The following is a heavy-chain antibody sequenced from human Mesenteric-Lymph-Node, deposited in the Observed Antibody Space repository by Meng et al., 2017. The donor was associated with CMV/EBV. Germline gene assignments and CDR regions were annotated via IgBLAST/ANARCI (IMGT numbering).Heavy chain of an antibody. J-gene: IGHJ5*02. CDR3: ARCLQAGGWYGTHTGWFDP. D-gene: IGHD6-19*01. CDR2: INPNNGDT. CDR1: GYTFTDYY. Sequence: ASVKVSCKASGYTFTDYYIHWVRQAPGQGLEWMGWINPNNGDTYYAQNFQGRVTMTRDTSINIAYMELGRLRSDDTAVYYCARCLQAGGWYGTHTGWFDPWGQGTLVTVSS. V-gene: IGHV1-2*02.